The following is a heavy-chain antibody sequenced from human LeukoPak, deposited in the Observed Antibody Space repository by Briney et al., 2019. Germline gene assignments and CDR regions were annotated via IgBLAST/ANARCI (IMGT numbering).Heavy chain of an antibody. Sequence: SETPSLTCAVHGGSFSGFYWTGMRQPPGKRPEWFGEIFHGGRFNYKPSLYSQVTVSGSTSKNLFSLYVSSVTLADTAVYYCARGLGEGYPDHWGQGTVVTVSP. CDR2: IFHGGRF. CDR3: ARGLGEGYPDH. V-gene: IGHV4-34*01. CDR1: GGSFSGFY. J-gene: IGHJ4*02. D-gene: IGHD5-12*01.